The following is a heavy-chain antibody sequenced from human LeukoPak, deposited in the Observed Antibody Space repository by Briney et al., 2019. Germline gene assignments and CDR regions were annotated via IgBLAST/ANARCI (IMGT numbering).Heavy chain of an antibody. CDR2: IYYSGST. J-gene: IGHJ4*02. V-gene: IGHV4-39*01. D-gene: IGHD5-24*01. CDR3: ARQEVEMATIRSFDY. Sequence: SETLSLTCTVSGGSISSSSYYWGWIRQPPGKGLEWIGSIYYSGSTYYNPSLKSRVTISVDTSKNQFSLKLTSVTAADTAVYYCARQEVEMATIRSFDYWGQGTLVTVSS. CDR1: GGSISSSSYY.